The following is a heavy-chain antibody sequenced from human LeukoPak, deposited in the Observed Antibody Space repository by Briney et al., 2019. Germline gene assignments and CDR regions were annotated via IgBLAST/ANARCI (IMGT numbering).Heavy chain of an antibody. D-gene: IGHD3-16*01. V-gene: IGHV4-59*01. CDR1: GFTFSSYA. J-gene: IGHJ3*02. Sequence: GSLRLSCAASGFTFSSYAMSWVRQAPGKGLEWVGYIYSSGNTNYNPSLKSRVTTSVDTSKNQFSLKLTSVTATDTAMYYCARSGGGLQFNIWGQGTMVTVSS. CDR2: IYSSGNT. CDR3: ARSGGGLQFNI.